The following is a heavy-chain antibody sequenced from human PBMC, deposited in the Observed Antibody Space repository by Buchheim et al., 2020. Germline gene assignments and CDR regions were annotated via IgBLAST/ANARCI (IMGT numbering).Heavy chain of an antibody. D-gene: IGHD4-23*01. Sequence: EVQLVESGGGLVKPGGSLSLSCAASGFTFSSAWMTWVRQAPGKGLEWVGRIITNTEGGTALYAAAVKGRFTISRDDSRNTLYLQLDGLKSEDTGVYYCTTGPVEGYWGQGTL. V-gene: IGHV3-15*01. J-gene: IGHJ4*02. CDR1: GFTFSSAW. CDR2: IITNTEGGTA. CDR3: TTGPVEGY.